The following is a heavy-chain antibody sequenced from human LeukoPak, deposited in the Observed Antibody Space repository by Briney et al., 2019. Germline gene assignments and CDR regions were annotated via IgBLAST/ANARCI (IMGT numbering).Heavy chain of an antibody. CDR1: GYTLTELS. V-gene: IGHV1-24*01. J-gene: IGHJ4*02. CDR2: FDPEDGET. Sequence: ASVKVSCKVSGYTLTELSMHWVRQAPGKGLEWMGGFDPEDGETIYAQKFQGRVTMTEDTSTDTAYMELSNLRSEDTAVYYCATFIAAAGGLRGGFDYWGQGTLVTVSS. CDR3: ATFIAAAGGLRGGFDY. D-gene: IGHD6-13*01.